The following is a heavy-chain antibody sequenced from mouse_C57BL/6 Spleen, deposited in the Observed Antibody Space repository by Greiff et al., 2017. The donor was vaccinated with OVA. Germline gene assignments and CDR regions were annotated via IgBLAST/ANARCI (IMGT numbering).Heavy chain of an antibody. CDR3: ARLGQGYFDV. J-gene: IGHJ1*03. CDR1: GYTFTSYW. Sequence: QVQLKQPGAELVMPGASVKLSCKASGYTFTSYWMHWVKQRPGQGLEWIGEIDPSDSYTNYNHKFKGKSTLTVDKSSSTAYMQLSSLTSEDSAVYYCARLGQGYFDVWGTGTTVTVSS. V-gene: IGHV1-69*01. CDR2: IDPSDSYT. D-gene: IGHD3-3*01.